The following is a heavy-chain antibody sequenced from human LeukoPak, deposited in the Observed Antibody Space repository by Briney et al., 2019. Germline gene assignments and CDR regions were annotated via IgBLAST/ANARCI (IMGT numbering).Heavy chain of an antibody. V-gene: IGHV3-30-3*01. D-gene: IGHD3-3*01. CDR1: GFTFSSYA. J-gene: IGHJ4*02. CDR2: ISYDGSNK. Sequence: GGSLRLSCAASGFTFSSYAMHWVRQAPGKGLEWVAVISYDGSNKYYADSVKGRFTISRDNSKNTLYLQMNSLRAEDTAVYYCAKDYDFWSANGYFDYWGQGTLVTVSS. CDR3: AKDYDFWSANGYFDY.